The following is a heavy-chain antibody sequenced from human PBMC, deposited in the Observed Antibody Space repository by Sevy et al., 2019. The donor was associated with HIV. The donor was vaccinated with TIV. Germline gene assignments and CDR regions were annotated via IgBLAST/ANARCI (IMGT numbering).Heavy chain of an antibody. D-gene: IGHD2-15*01. CDR2: ISPFNGDT. J-gene: IGHJ4*02. CDR3: ARAYCSGGSCYSLEY. V-gene: IGHV1-18*01. Sequence: ASVKVSCEASGYTFTSYRIYWVRQAPGQGLEWMGWISPFNGDTKYAQKFQGRVTIITDTSTSTAYMELRSLRSDDTAVYYCARAYCSGGSCYSLEYWGQGALVTVSS. CDR1: GYTFTSYR.